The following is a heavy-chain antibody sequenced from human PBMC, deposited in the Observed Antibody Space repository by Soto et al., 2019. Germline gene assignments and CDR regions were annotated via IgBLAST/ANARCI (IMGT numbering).Heavy chain of an antibody. Sequence: ASVKVSCKASGYTFTNYGISWVRQAPGQGLEWMGWISAYNGNTNYAQKFQGRVTMTTDTSTSTAYMELRSLRSDDTAVYYCAGSEGGGWYGLYWGQGTLVTGSS. CDR3: AGSEGGGWYGLY. CDR2: ISAYNGNT. J-gene: IGHJ4*02. CDR1: GYTFTNYG. V-gene: IGHV1-18*04. D-gene: IGHD6-19*01.